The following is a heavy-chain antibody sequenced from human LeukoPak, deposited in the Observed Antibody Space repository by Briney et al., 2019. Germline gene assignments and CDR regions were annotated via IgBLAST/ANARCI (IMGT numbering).Heavy chain of an antibody. Sequence: GGSLRLSCAASGFTFSSYAMSWVRQAPGKGLVGVSAFSGSGGSTYYADSVKGRFTISRDNFNNPLYLQMYRLRAEATVAYYCAEDRPAAMLGDDWFQPWGEGTLVTVSS. D-gene: IGHD2-2*01. CDR3: AEDRPAAMLGDDWFQP. J-gene: IGHJ5*02. V-gene: IGHV3-23*01. CDR1: GFTFSSYA. CDR2: FSGSGGST.